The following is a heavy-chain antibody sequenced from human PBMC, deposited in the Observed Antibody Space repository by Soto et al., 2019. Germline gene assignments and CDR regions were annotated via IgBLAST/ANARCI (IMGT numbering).Heavy chain of an antibody. J-gene: IGHJ5*02. CDR2: IYYSGST. V-gene: IGHV4-30-4*01. D-gene: IGHD3-10*01. Sequence: SETLSLTCTVSGGSISSGDYYWSWIRQPPGKGLEWIGYIYYSGSTYYNPSLKSRVTISVDTSKNQFSLKLSSVTAADTAVYYCARGVGQTDASGWFDPWGQGTMVTVYS. CDR1: GGSISSGDYY. CDR3: ARGVGQTDASGWFDP.